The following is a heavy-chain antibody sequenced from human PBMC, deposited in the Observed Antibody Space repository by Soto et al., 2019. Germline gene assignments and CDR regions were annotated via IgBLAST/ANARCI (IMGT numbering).Heavy chain of an antibody. CDR2: IYYRGTT. CDR3: AREGGTPYHDHPFDS. CDR1: GVSTSNHY. J-gene: IGHJ4*02. D-gene: IGHD2-15*01. Sequence: QVQLQESGPGLVKPSETLSLTCSVSGVSTSNHYWTWIRKPPGQGPEWIGCIYYRGTTNYNASFNSRVTISVNTSKNQFSLKLTTVTTADTAVYYCAREGGTPYHDHPFDSWGQGILVTVSS. V-gene: IGHV4-59*11.